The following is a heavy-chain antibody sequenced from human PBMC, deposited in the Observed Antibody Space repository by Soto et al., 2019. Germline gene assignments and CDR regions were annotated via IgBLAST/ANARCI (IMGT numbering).Heavy chain of an antibody. Sequence: PGGSLRLSCEASGFTFHSYWMWWVRQAPGKGLQWLANINEDGSEKYYVDSVKGRFTISRDNAKNSLYLQMNSLRAEDTAVYYCVCGGNYFVYWGQGTLVTVSS. D-gene: IGHD3-16*01. V-gene: IGHV3-7*01. CDR3: VCGGNYFVY. J-gene: IGHJ4*02. CDR2: INEDGSEK. CDR1: GFTFHSYW.